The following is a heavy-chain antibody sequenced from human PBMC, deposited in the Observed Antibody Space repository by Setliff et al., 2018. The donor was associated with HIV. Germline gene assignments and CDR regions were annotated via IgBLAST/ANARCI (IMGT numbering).Heavy chain of an antibody. CDR2: INHSGRT. D-gene: IGHD6-13*01. CDR1: GGSFSDNY. CDR3: ARGRRSALAAAGTLFDY. Sequence: ETLSLTCAVYGGSFSDNYWSWIRQSPGKGLEWIGEINHSGRTKYSPSLRSRVSISVDTSKSQFSLKLSSVTAADTAVYYCARGRRSALAAAGTLFDYWGQGTLVTVSS. J-gene: IGHJ4*02. V-gene: IGHV4-34*01.